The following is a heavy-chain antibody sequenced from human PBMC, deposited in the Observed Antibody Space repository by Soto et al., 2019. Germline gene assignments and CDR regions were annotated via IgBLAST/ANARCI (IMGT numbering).Heavy chain of an antibody. CDR2: ISGSGGTT. J-gene: IGHJ3*02. D-gene: IGHD3-10*01. CDR1: GFTFSSYA. Sequence: GGSLRLSCAASGFTFSSYAMSWVRQAPGKGLEWVSAISGSGGTTYYADSVKGRFTFSRDNTKNTLYLQMNSLRAEDTAVYYCAKTAHRWFSAFDIWGQGTMVTVSS. V-gene: IGHV3-23*01. CDR3: AKTAHRWFSAFDI.